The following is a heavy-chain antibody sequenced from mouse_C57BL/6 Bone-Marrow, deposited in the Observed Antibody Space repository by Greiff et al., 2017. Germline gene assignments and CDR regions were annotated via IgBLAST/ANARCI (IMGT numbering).Heavy chain of an antibody. Sequence: EVKLVESGGDLVKPGGSLKLSCAASGFTFSSYGMSWVRQTPDKRLEWVATISSGGSYTYYPDSVKGRFTISRDNAKNTLYLQMSSLKSEDTAMYYCARQITTVVAPYYYAMDYWGQGTSVTVSS. D-gene: IGHD1-1*01. J-gene: IGHJ4*01. V-gene: IGHV5-6*01. CDR2: ISSGGSYT. CDR3: ARQITTVVAPYYYAMDY. CDR1: GFTFSSYG.